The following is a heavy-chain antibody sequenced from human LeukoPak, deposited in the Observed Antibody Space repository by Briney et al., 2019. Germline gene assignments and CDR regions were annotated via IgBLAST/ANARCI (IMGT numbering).Heavy chain of an antibody. CDR3: AKDPTSSGFYKRFDY. V-gene: IGHV3-30*02. Sequence: GGSLRLSCAASGFTFSSYGMHWVRQAPGKGLEWVAFIRYDGINKYYADSVKGRFTISRDNSKNTLYLQMNSLRTEDTAVYYCAKDPTSSGFYKRFDYWGQGTLVTVSS. CDR2: IRYDGINK. D-gene: IGHD3-22*01. CDR1: GFTFSSYG. J-gene: IGHJ4*02.